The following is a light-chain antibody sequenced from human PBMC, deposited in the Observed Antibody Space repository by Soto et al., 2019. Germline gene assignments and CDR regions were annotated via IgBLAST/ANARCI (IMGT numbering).Light chain of an antibody. CDR3: QQYYSYPWT. J-gene: IGKJ1*01. CDR2: AAS. V-gene: IGKV1-5*01. CDR1: QSINSW. Sequence: DIQITQSPATLSLSILDIVTITCRASQSINSWLAWYQQKPGKAPKLLIYAASTLQSGVPSRFSGSGSGTDFTLTISCLQSEDFATYYCQQYYSYPWTFGQGTKVDIK.